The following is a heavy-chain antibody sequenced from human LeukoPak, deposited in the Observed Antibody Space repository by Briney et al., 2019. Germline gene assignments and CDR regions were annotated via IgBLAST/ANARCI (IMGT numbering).Heavy chain of an antibody. CDR3: ARASGYDFWSGYYPFDY. V-gene: IGHV3-21*01. D-gene: IGHD3-3*01. CDR1: GFTFSSYS. CDR2: ISSSSSYI. J-gene: IGHJ4*02. Sequence: TTGGSLRLSCAASGFTFSSYSMNWVRQAPGKGLEWVSSISSSSSYIYYADSVKGRFTISRDNAKNSLYLQMNSLRAEDTAVYYCARASGYDFWSGYYPFDYWGQGTLVTVSS.